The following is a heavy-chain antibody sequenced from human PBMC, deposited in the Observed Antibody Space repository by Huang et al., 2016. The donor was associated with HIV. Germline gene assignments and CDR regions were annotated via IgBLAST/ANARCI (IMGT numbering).Heavy chain of an antibody. CDR1: GFSFSTSGVG. CDR3: ALRWKLRPLEY. J-gene: IGHJ4*02. V-gene: IGHV2-5*01. CDR2: IYWNDNE. D-gene: IGHD1-7*01. Sequence: QITLKESGPTLVKPTQTLTLTCSFSGFSFSTSGVGVGWVRQPPGKALEWLALIYWNDNERYSPSLRDRLTIIKDTSKNQVLLTMTNVDPVDTATYYRALRWKLRPLEYWGQGTLVTVSS.